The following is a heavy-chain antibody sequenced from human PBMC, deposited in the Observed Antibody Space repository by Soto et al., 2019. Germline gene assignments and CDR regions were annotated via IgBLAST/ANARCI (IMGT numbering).Heavy chain of an antibody. CDR1: GFTFSYYA. CDR3: ARDASKWLSWYFDL. J-gene: IGHJ2*01. D-gene: IGHD3-22*01. CDR2: MSHDGSSK. Sequence: QVQLVESGGGVVQPGRSLRLSCAASGFTFSYYAMHWVRQAPGKGLEWVAVMSHDGSSKYYPESVKGRFTIARNNSKNTLFLQMKRLRDEDRAVYYCARDASKWLSWYFDLWGRGTLVIVSS. V-gene: IGHV3-30-3*01.